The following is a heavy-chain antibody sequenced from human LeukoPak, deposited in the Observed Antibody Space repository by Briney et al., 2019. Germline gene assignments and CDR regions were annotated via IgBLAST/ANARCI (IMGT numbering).Heavy chain of an antibody. Sequence: GGSLRLSCAASGFTFSSYAMSWVRQAPGKGLEWVSAISGSGGSTYYADSVKGRFTISRDNSKNTLYLQMNSLRAEDTAVYYCAKSPSVYDSSGYYPYWGQGTLVTVSS. CDR2: ISGSGGST. CDR1: GFTFSSYA. CDR3: AKSPSVYDSSGYYPY. D-gene: IGHD3-22*01. V-gene: IGHV3-23*01. J-gene: IGHJ4*02.